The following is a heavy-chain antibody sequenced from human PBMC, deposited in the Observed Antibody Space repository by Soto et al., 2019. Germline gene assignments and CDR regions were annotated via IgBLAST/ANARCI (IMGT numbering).Heavy chain of an antibody. CDR2: MNPNTGNS. J-gene: IGHJ4*02. CDR3: ARRAETYGWKGFGAHKDYFDF. Sequence: SASVTGSCKASGYTFTSYDIYWVRRATGQGLEWMGWMNPNTGNSAYAQKFQGRVTVTSDTSINTVHMELNNLRSEDTAVYYCARRAETYGWKGFGAHKDYFDFWGQGTPVTVSA. V-gene: IGHV1-8*01. CDR1: GYTFTSYD. D-gene: IGHD6-19*01.